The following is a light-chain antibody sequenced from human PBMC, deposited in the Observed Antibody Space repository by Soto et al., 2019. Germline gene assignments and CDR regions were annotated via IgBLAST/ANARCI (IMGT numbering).Light chain of an antibody. CDR1: SSDVGRYNF. CDR3: SSYASNRDVL. CDR2: DVN. V-gene: IGLV2-14*03. J-gene: IGLJ2*01. Sequence: QSALTQPASVSGSPGQSITISCTGTSSDVGRYNFVSWYKNYTGKAPKLMIYDVNNRPSGVSNRFSGSKSGNTASLTISGHQPEDEADYYCSSYASNRDVLFGGGTKLTV.